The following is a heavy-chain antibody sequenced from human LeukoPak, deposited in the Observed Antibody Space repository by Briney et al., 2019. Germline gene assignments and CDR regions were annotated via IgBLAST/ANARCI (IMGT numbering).Heavy chain of an antibody. CDR3: ARHGITYYYGSGSYYAAPYYFDY. J-gene: IGHJ4*02. CDR1: GYSFTSYW. CDR2: IYPGDSDT. Sequence: GESLQISCKGSGYSFTSYWIGWVRQMPGKRLEWTGIIYPGDSDTRYSPSFQGQVTISADKSISTAYLQWSSLKASDTAMYYCARHGITYYYGSGSYYAAPYYFDYWGQGTLVTVSS. D-gene: IGHD3-10*01. V-gene: IGHV5-51*01.